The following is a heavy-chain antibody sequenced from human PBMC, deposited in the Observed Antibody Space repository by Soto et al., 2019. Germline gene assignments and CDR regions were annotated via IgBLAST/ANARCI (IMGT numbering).Heavy chain of an antibody. J-gene: IGHJ2*01. Sequence: QVQLVQSGAEVKKPGSSVTVSCKASGGTISSETISWVRQAPGQGLEWMGGIIPIFGTANYAQKFQGRVTITADESTSTAYMELSSLRSEDTAVYYCARGNHRWLQLWYFDLWGRGTLVTVSS. CDR3: ARGNHRWLQLWYFDL. CDR1: GGTISSET. D-gene: IGHD5-12*01. CDR2: IIPIFGTA. V-gene: IGHV1-69*12.